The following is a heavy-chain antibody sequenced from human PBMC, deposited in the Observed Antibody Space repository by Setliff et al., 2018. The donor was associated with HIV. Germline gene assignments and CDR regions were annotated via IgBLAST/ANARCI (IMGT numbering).Heavy chain of an antibody. CDR3: ASGYSSSWADY. CDR1: GFTLRSYG. CDR2: LWFDGIRK. D-gene: IGHD6-13*01. J-gene: IGHJ4*02. Sequence: PGGSLRLSCAASGFTLRSYGMHWVRQAPGKGLEWVTVLWFDGIRKYYADSVKGRFTISRDDSKNTLYLQMNSLRAEDTAVYYCASGYSSSWADYWGQGTLVTVSS. V-gene: IGHV3-33*01.